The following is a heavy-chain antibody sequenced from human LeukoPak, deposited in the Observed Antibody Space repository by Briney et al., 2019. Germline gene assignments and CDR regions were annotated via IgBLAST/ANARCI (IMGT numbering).Heavy chain of an antibody. V-gene: IGHV1-2*02. Sequence: ASVKVSCKASGYTFTGYYMHWVRQAPGQGLEWMGWINPNSGGTNYAQKFQGRVTMTGDTSISTAYMELSRLRSDDTAVYYCARANMDDRSGWYRFDYWGQGTLVTVSS. D-gene: IGHD6-19*01. J-gene: IGHJ4*02. CDR1: GYTFTGYY. CDR2: INPNSGGT. CDR3: ARANMDDRSGWYRFDY.